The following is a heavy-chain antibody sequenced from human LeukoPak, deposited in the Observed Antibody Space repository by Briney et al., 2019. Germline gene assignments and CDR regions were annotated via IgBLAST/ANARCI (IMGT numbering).Heavy chain of an antibody. V-gene: IGHV3-23*01. Sequence: GGSLRLSCVGSGFAFGVHAMSWVRQAPGKGPEWVATIGSGADLFYAESVKGRFTISRDDPRNTVWLQMNSLRAEDTALYYCAKDWTPHNRVYDCLDAWGQGTQVTVSS. CDR2: IGSGADL. J-gene: IGHJ5*02. D-gene: IGHD3-16*01. CDR1: GFAFGVHA. CDR3: AKDWTPHNRVYDCLDA.